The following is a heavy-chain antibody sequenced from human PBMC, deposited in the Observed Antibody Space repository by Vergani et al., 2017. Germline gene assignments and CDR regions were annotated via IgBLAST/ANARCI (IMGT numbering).Heavy chain of an antibody. D-gene: IGHD3-10*01. CDR1: GFTFSSYE. J-gene: IGHJ4*02. CDR3: ARGGRNYYGSGSLDLDY. V-gene: IGHV3-48*03. Sequence: EVQLVESGGGLVQPGGSLRLSCAASGFTFSSYEMNWVRQAPGKGLEWVSYISSSGSTIYYADSVKGRFTISRDNAKNSLSLQMNSLRAEDTAVYYCARGGRNYYGSGSLDLDYWGQGTLVTVSS. CDR2: ISSSGSTI.